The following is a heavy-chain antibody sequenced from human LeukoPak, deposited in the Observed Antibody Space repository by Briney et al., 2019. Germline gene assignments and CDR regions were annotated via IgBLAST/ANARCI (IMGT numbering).Heavy chain of an antibody. D-gene: IGHD1-26*01. CDR3: ARDPPEWEHAYDI. CDR1: GFTFSSYA. V-gene: IGHV3-30-3*01. Sequence: PGGSLRPSCAASGFTFSSYAMHWVRQAPGKGLEWVAVISYDGSNKYYADSVKGRFTISRDNSKNTLYLQMNSLRAEDTAVYYCARDPPEWEHAYDIWGQGTMVTVSS. J-gene: IGHJ3*02. CDR2: ISYDGSNK.